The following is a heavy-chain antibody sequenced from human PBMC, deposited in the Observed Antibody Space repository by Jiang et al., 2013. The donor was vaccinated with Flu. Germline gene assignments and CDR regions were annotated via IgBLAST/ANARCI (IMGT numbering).Heavy chain of an antibody. CDR2: IYFSGST. Sequence: GPGLVKPSETLSLTCSVSGASISSTDYYWGWIRQPPGKGLEWIGSIYFSGSTYYNPSLQSRVTISVDTSNNQFSLKLSSVTAADSAVYYCARHGGYDFGDWYYFDYWGQGTLVTVAS. J-gene: IGHJ4*02. D-gene: IGHD5-12*01. V-gene: IGHV4-39*01. CDR1: GASISSTDYY. CDR3: ARHGGYDFGDWYYFDY.